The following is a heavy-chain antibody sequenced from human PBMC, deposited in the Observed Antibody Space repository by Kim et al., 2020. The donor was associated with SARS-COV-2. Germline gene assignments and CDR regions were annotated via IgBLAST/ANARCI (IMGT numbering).Heavy chain of an antibody. D-gene: IGHD1-26*01. CDR1: GYTFSSYV. CDR3: ARGIEGATDWFDP. Sequence: ASVKVSCRASGYTFSSYVMHWVRQAPGQRLEWMGWMDVGKGNTKYSQKFQGRVAITRDTSASATYMELSSLRSEDTAVYYCARGIEGATDWFDPWGQGTLVTVSS. V-gene: IGHV1-3*01. J-gene: IGHJ5*02. CDR2: MDVGKGNT.